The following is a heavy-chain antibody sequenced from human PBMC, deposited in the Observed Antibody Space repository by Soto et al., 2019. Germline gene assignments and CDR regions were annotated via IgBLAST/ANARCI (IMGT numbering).Heavy chain of an antibody. V-gene: IGHV3-64D*08. Sequence: GGSLRLSCSASGFTFSSYAMHWVRQAPGKGLEYVSAISSNGGSTYYADSVKGRFTISRDNSKNTLYLQMSSLRAEDTAVYYCVKGSSGSVAHPPPFDYWGQGTLVTVSS. CDR2: ISSNGGST. CDR3: VKGSSGSVAHPPPFDY. J-gene: IGHJ4*02. D-gene: IGHD1-26*01. CDR1: GFTFSSYA.